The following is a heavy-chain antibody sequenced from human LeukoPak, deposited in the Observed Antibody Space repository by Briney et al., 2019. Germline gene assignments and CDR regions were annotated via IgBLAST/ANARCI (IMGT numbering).Heavy chain of an antibody. J-gene: IGHJ4*02. Sequence: GGSLRLSCAASGFTFSSYSMNWVRQAPGKGLEWVSGITWNSDDMAYADSVKGRVTISRDNAKNCLYLQMNSLTVEDTALYYCTRVTSWRTGFDYWGQGTLVTVSS. CDR1: GFTFSSYS. D-gene: IGHD1-1*01. CDR3: TRVTSWRTGFDY. CDR2: ITWNSDDM. V-gene: IGHV3-9*01.